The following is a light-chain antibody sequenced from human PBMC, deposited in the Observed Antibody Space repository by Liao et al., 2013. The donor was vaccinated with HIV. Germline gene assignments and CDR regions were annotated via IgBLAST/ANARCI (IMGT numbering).Light chain of an antibody. CDR1: KLGDKY. Sequence: SYDLTQSSSVSVSPGQTASITCSGDKLGDKYVCWYQQKPGQAPLLVIYQDNKRPSGIPERFSGSNSGNTATLTISGTQAMDEADYYCQVWDSTTDLVFGTGTTVTVL. J-gene: IGLJ1*01. CDR3: QVWDSTTDLV. CDR2: QDN. V-gene: IGLV3-1*01.